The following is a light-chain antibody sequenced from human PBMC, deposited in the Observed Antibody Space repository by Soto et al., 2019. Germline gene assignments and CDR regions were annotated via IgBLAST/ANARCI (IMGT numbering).Light chain of an antibody. V-gene: IGKV1-5*01. Sequence: DIQMTHSPSPLSASVGDRVTITGRVSQGISSWLPWYEQKRGQAPKVLIYDASSVERGVPSRFRGSGSGTEFTLTFSSLRLDDFATDYCQQYNSYLLWFRPGTKVDIK. CDR1: QGISSW. CDR2: DAS. CDR3: QQYNSYLLW. J-gene: IGKJ3*01.